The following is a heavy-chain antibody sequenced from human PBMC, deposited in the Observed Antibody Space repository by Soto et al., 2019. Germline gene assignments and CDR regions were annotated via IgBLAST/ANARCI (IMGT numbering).Heavy chain of an antibody. V-gene: IGHV4-4*07. Sequence: QVQLQESGPGLVKPSETLSLTCTVSGGSISSYYWSWIRQPAGKGLEWIGRIYTSGSTNYNPSLKSRVTMSVDTSKNQFSLKLSSVTAADTAVYYCARDFTDYDYVWGSYRSSGWFDPWGQGTLVTVSS. J-gene: IGHJ5*02. D-gene: IGHD3-16*02. CDR3: ARDFTDYDYVWGSYRSSGWFDP. CDR1: GGSISSYY. CDR2: IYTSGST.